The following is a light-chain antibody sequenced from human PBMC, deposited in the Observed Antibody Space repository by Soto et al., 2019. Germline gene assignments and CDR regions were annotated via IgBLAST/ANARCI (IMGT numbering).Light chain of an antibody. Sequence: VMTQSPATLSLSPGDRATLSCRGSQSVGNNLAWYQQKPGQAPRLLIYDASIRATGIHDRFSGSGSGTEFTITITSPQSEDFAVYYCQRYSDWPPWTVGQGTKVDI. CDR1: QSVGNN. CDR2: DAS. J-gene: IGKJ1*01. V-gene: IGKV3-15*01. CDR3: QRYSDWPPWT.